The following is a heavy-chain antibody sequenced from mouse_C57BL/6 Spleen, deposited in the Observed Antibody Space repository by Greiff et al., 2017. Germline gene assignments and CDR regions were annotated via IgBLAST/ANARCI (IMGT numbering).Heavy chain of an antibody. J-gene: IGHJ3*01. D-gene: IGHD1-1*01. CDR3: ASLYYYGSTRLGFD. Sequence: VQLQESGAALMKPGASGKFSCKATGYTFTGYWFAWVKQRPGHGLEWIGEFLPGSGSTNYNEKFKGKATFTADTSSNTAYMQLSSLTTEDSAIYYWASLYYYGSTRLGFDWGKGTMVTVSA. CDR2: FLPGSGST. CDR1: GYTFTGYW. V-gene: IGHV1-9*01.